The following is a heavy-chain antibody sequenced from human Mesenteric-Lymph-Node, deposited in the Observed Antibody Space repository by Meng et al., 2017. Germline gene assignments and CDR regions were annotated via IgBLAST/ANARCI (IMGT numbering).Heavy chain of an antibody. J-gene: IGHJ5*01. CDR2: IYYSGST. Sequence: QLQLQKSRPGLGKPSQTLSLTCTVSGGSISSGGYYWSWIRQHPCKGLEWIGYIYYSGSTYYNPSLKSRVTISVDTSKNQFSLKLSSVTAADTAVYYCARDRKHYGERGWFDPWGQGTLVTVSS. D-gene: IGHD4-17*01. V-gene: IGHV4-31*03. CDR1: GGSISSGGYY. CDR3: ARDRKHYGERGWFDP.